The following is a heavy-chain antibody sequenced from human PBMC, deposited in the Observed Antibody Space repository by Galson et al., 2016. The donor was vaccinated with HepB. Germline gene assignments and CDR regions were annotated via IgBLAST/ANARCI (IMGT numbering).Heavy chain of an antibody. Sequence: SVKVSCKASGGSFSTYFISWVRQAPGQGLEWMGGIIPIYGIPNYAQKFRGRVTITADESTSTAYMELTGLRSEDTAVYYCARASAVAGTYQPSDYWGQGTLVIVSP. V-gene: IGHV1-69*13. CDR2: IIPIYGIP. J-gene: IGHJ4*02. CDR3: ARASAVAGTYQPSDY. CDR1: GGSFSTYF. D-gene: IGHD6-19*01.